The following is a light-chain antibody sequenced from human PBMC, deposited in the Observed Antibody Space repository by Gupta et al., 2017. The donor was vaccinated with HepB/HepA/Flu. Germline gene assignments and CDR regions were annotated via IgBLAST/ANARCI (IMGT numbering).Light chain of an antibody. Sequence: QSALTQPASLSGSPGQSITISCTGTSSDYVSWYQQFPGKAPKLLIYNVSDRPSGVSRRFSGSKSGNTASLTISGLQAEDEAYYFCSSYTYTTTLVVFGGGTKLTVL. CDR3: SSYTYTTTLVV. V-gene: IGLV2-14*03. CDR1: SSDY. J-gene: IGLJ2*01. CDR2: NVS.